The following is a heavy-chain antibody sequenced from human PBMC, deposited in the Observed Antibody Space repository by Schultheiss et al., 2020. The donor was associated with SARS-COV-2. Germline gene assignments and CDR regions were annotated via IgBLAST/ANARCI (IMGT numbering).Heavy chain of an antibody. CDR2: IYYSGST. Sequence: SETLSLTCTVSGGSVSSGSYYWGWIRQPPGKGLEWIGSIYYSGSTYYNPSIKSRVTISVDTSKNQFSLKLSSVTAADTAVYYCARSEKALDFWGQGILVTVSS. CDR3: ARSEKALDF. J-gene: IGHJ4*02. CDR1: GGSVSSGSYY. V-gene: IGHV4-39*07.